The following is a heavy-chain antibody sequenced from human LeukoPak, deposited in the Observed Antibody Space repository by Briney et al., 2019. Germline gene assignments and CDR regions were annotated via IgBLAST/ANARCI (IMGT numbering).Heavy chain of an antibody. J-gene: IGHJ6*02. V-gene: IGHV3-23*01. CDR1: EFTFSSYA. CDR2: ISGSGNRT. D-gene: IGHD2-15*01. Sequence: GGSLRLSCAASEFTFSSYAMSWVRQAPGKGLEWVSSISGSGNRTYYADSVKGRFTISRDNSKNTLFLQMNSLRAEDTAVYYCAKNLYCGGGSCYPSALGMDVWGQGTTVIVSS. CDR3: AKNLYCGGGSCYPSALGMDV.